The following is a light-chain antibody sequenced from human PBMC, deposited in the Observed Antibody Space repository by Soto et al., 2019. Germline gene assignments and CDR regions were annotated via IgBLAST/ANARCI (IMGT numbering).Light chain of an antibody. CDR1: SSDVGGYNY. CDR3: SSYTSSSTLYV. CDR2: DVS. V-gene: IGLV2-14*01. J-gene: IGLJ1*01. Sequence: QSALTQPASVSGSPGQSITISCTGTSSDVGGYNYVSWYQQHPGHAPKLMISDVSNRPSGVSNRFSGSKSGNTASLTISGLQAEVEADYYCSSYTSSSTLYVFGTGPKLTVL.